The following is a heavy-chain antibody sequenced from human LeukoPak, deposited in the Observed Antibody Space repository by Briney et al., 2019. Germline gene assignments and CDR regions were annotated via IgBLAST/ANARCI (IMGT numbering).Heavy chain of an antibody. CDR2: INPSGST. V-gene: IGHV4-34*01. J-gene: IGHJ4*02. CDR3: ASVRLYYGSGSYPYY. D-gene: IGHD3-10*01. Sequence: SETLSLTCAVYGGSFSGYYWSWIRQPPGKGLERIGQINPSGSTNYNPSLKSRATISVDTSKNQFSLKLSSVTAADTAVYYCASVRLYYGSGSYPYYWGQGTLVTVSS. CDR1: GGSFSGYY.